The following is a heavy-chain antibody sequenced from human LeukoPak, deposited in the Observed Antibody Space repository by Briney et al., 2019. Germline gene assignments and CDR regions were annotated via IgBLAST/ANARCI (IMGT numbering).Heavy chain of an antibody. CDR3: AGTGGYGDLYYFDY. CDR2: ISYSGSP. D-gene: IGHD4-17*01. Sequence: PSETLSLTCTVSGGSINSRSYYWGWIRQPPGKGLEWIGSISYSGSPYYNPSLKSRVTISVDTSKNQFSLKLSSVTAADTAVYYCAGTGGYGDLYYFDYWGQGTLVTVSS. V-gene: IGHV4-39*07. J-gene: IGHJ4*02. CDR1: GGSINSRSYY.